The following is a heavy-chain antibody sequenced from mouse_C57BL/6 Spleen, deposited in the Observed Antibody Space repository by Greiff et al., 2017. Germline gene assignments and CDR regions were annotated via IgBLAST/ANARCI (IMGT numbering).Heavy chain of an antibody. CDR1: GYTFTSYW. CDR2: IYPGSGST. J-gene: IGHJ4*01. D-gene: IGHD1-1*01. V-gene: IGHV1-55*01. Sequence: VQLQQPGAELVKPGASVKMSCKASGYTFTSYWITWVKQRPGQGLEWIGDIYPGSGSTNYNEKFKSKATLTVDTSSSTAYMQLSSLTSEDSAVYYCARFYYYGSSYDYAMDYWGQGTSVTVSS. CDR3: ARFYYYGSSYDYAMDY.